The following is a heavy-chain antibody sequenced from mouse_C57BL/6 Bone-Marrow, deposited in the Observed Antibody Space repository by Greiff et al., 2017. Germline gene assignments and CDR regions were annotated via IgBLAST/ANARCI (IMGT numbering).Heavy chain of an antibody. CDR2: INPGSGGT. V-gene: IGHV1-54*01. CDR3: ARDRYYYGSSYYFDY. D-gene: IGHD1-1*01. J-gene: IGHJ2*01. CDR1: GYAFTNYL. Sequence: VQLQQSGAELVRPGTSVKVSCKASGYAFTNYLIEWVKQRPGLGLEWIGVINPGSGGTNYNEKFKGKATLTADKSSSTAYMQLSSLTSEDSAVYFCARDRYYYGSSYYFDYWGQGTTLTVSS.